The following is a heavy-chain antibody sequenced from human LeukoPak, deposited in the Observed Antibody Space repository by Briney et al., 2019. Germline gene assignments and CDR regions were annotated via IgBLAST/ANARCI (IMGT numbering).Heavy chain of an antibody. CDR1: GGSFSGYY. CDR2: IYYSGST. Sequence: SETLSLTCAVYGGSFSGYYWSWIRQHPGKGLEWIGYIYYSGSTYYNPSLKSRVTISVDTSKNQFSLKLSSVTAADTAVYYCARDYDILTGRFFDYWGQGTLVTVSS. D-gene: IGHD3-9*01. CDR3: ARDYDILTGRFFDY. V-gene: IGHV4-31*11. J-gene: IGHJ4*02.